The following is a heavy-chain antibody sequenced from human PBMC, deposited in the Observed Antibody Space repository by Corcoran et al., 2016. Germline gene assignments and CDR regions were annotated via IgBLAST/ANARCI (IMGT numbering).Heavy chain of an antibody. Sequence: QVQLVQSGAEVKKPGSSVKVSCKASGGTFSSYAISWVRQAPGQGLEWMGGIIPIFGTANYAQKFQGRVTITADESTSTAYMELSSLRSEDTAVDYCAGDSTDYDSSGYFPLGYWGQGTLVTVSS. CDR1: GGTFSSYA. CDR2: IIPIFGTA. CDR3: AGDSTDYDSSGYFPLGY. D-gene: IGHD3-22*01. V-gene: IGHV1-69*01. J-gene: IGHJ4*02.